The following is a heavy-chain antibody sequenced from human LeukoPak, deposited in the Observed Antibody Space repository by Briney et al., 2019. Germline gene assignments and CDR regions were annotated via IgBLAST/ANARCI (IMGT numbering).Heavy chain of an antibody. D-gene: IGHD6-13*01. CDR3: ARVSSSWSPHPKFDY. Sequence: SETLSLTCTVSGGSISSYYWNWIRQPAGKGLEWIGRIYASGSTNYNPSLKSRVTLSVDTSKNQFSLKLSSVTAADTAVYYCARVSSSWSPHPKFDYWGQGTLVTVSS. V-gene: IGHV4-4*07. CDR1: GGSISSYY. CDR2: IYASGST. J-gene: IGHJ4*02.